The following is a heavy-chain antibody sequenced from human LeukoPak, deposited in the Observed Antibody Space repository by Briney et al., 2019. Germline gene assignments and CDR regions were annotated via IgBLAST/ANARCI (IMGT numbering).Heavy chain of an antibody. CDR2: ISNSGDTT. CDR1: GLTFSTYP. V-gene: IGHV3-23*01. D-gene: IGHD5-24*01. CDR3: AKCGDGYNYYFDY. J-gene: IGHJ4*02. Sequence: GGSLRLSCAASGLTFSTYPMTWVRQAPGKGLEWVSAISNSGDTTYYADSVKGRFTISRDNSKNTLYLQMNSLRAEDTAVYYCAKCGDGYNYYFDYWGQGTLVTVSS.